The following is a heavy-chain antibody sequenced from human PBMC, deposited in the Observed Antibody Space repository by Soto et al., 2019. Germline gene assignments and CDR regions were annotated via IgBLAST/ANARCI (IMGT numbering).Heavy chain of an antibody. Sequence: VGSLRLSCAASGFTFSDYYMSWIRQAPGKGLEWVSYISSSSSYTNYADSVKGRFTISRDNAKNSLYLQMNSLRAEDTAVYYCARDDPPIAARRHYYYGMDVWGQGTTVTVSS. CDR1: GFTFSDYY. D-gene: IGHD6-6*01. CDR3: ARDDPPIAARRHYYYGMDV. J-gene: IGHJ6*02. V-gene: IGHV3-11*06. CDR2: ISSSSSYT.